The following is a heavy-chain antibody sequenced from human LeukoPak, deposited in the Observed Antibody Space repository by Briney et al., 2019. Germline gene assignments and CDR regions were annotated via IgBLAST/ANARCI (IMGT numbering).Heavy chain of an antibody. CDR2: IRYDGNSN. Sequence: PGGSLRLSCAASGFTFSTYGIHWVRQAPGKGLEWVAFIRYDGNSNYYADSVKGRFTISRDNSRSTLYLQMNSLRAEDTAVYYCAKEEVISGNHGVYFDYWGQGTLVTVSS. V-gene: IGHV3-30*02. CDR3: AKEEVISGNHGVYFDY. J-gene: IGHJ4*02. D-gene: IGHD3-22*01. CDR1: GFTFSTYG.